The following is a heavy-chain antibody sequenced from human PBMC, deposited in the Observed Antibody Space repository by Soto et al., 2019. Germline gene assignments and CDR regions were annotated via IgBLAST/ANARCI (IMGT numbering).Heavy chain of an antibody. CDR2: IYYTGTT. J-gene: IGHJ4*02. V-gene: IGHV4-59*01. Sequence: SETLSLTCSASGTSIRSYYWTWIRQHPGKGLEWIGYIYYTGTTKYNPSLKSRVTISVDTSKNQFSLRLNSVTAADTAVYYCAREVSSFGCNHFVSWGQGALVTVAS. D-gene: IGHD3-3*01. CDR1: GTSIRSYY. CDR3: AREVSSFGCNHFVS.